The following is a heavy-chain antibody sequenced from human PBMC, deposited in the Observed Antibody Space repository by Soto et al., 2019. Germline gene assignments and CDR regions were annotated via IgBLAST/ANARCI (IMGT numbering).Heavy chain of an antibody. Sequence: SETLSLTCTVSGGSISSDYCSWIRQPPGKGLEWIGYIYYSGSTNYNPSLKSRVTISVDTSKNQFSLKLSSVTAADTAVYYCARHVPYYYDSSGYYYSYYYGMDVWGQGTTVT. CDR1: GGSISSDY. D-gene: IGHD3-22*01. CDR2: IYYSGST. J-gene: IGHJ6*02. CDR3: ARHVPYYYDSSGYYYSYYYGMDV. V-gene: IGHV4-59*08.